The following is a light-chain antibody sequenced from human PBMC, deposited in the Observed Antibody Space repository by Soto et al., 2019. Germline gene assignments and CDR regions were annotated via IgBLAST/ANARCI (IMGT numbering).Light chain of an antibody. CDR2: GAS. V-gene: IGKV3-20*01. CDR1: HSINSNY. CDR3: QQYNDFQYT. J-gene: IGKJ2*01. Sequence: EIVLKQSPGTLSLSPGERATLSCRASHSINSNYLAWYQQKPGQAPRLLLYGASSRVTDIPDRFSGSGSGTDFTLIINRLEAEDFATYFCQQYNDFQYTFGPGTKLEI.